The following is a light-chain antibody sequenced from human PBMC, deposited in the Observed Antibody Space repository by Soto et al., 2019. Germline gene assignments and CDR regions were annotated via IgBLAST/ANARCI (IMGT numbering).Light chain of an antibody. V-gene: IGKV2-30*01. CDR2: QVS. Sequence: VVMTQSPLSLPVTLGQPASISCKSSQTFVYRDGNTYLNWFQQRPGQSPRRLIYQVSHRDSGVPDRFSGSESGTNFTLKISRVEAEDVGVYYCVQGTHWPPFTFGQGTKLEIK. CDR1: QTFVYRDGNTY. J-gene: IGKJ2*01. CDR3: VQGTHWPPFT.